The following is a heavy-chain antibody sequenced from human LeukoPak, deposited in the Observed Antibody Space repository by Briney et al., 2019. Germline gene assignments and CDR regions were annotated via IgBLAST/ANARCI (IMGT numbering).Heavy chain of an antibody. J-gene: IGHJ6*03. CDR2: INPNSGGT. D-gene: IGHD2-2*01. CDR3: ARDESLSGPSRTHYYYYYMDV. Sequence: ASVKVSCKASGYTFTGYYMHWVRQAPGQGLEWMGWINPNSGGTNYAQKFQGRVTMTRDTSISTAYMELSRLRSDDTAVYYCARDESLSGPSRTHYYYYYMDVWGKGTTVTVSS. V-gene: IGHV1-2*02. CDR1: GYTFTGYY.